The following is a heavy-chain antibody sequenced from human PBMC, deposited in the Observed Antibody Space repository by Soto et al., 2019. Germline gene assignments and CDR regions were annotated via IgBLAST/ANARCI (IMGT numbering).Heavy chain of an antibody. CDR3: ASHGITGTWVYYYGMDV. D-gene: IGHD1-7*01. J-gene: IGHJ6*02. V-gene: IGHV1-69*12. CDR1: GGTFSSYA. Sequence: QVQLVQSGAEVKKPGSSVKVSCKASGGTFSSYAISWVRQAPGQGLEWMGGIIPIFGTANYAQKFQSRVTITADESTSTAYMELSSLRSEDTAVYYCASHGITGTWVYYYGMDVWGQGTTVTVSS. CDR2: IIPIFGTA.